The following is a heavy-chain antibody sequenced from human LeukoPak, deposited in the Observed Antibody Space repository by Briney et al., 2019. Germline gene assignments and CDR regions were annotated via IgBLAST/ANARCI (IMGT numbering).Heavy chain of an antibody. V-gene: IGHV3-66*01. Sequence: GGSLRLSCAASGFTVSSNYMSWVRRAPGKGLEWVSVIYSGGSTYYADSVKGRFTISRDNSKNTLFLQMNSLRAEDTAVYYCARESMIFREGDFDYWGQGTLVTVSS. CDR2: IYSGGST. J-gene: IGHJ4*02. CDR3: ARESMIFREGDFDY. D-gene: IGHD3-16*01. CDR1: GFTVSSNY.